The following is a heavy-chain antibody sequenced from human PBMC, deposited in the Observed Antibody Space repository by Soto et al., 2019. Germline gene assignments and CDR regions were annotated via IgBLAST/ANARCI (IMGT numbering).Heavy chain of an antibody. CDR1: GFIFSDYY. D-gene: IGHD6-19*01. V-gene: IGHV3-11*04. CDR2: DGNNR. Sequence: GGSLRLSCAASGFIFSDYYMSWIRQAPGKGLEWVSYDGNNRYYADSVKGRFTISRDKNTLYLQMNSLRTEDTAVYYCTRDWNRSGWDPFDYWGPGTLVTVSS. J-gene: IGHJ4*02. CDR3: TRDWNRSGWDPFDY.